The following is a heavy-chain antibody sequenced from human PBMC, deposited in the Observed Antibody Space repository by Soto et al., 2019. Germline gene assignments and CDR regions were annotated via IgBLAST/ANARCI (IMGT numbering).Heavy chain of an antibody. CDR1: GASISSKTYY. CDR3: ARHDLSYDYYDSRDYYFAY. V-gene: IGHV4-39*01. CDR2: VYYSGSH. J-gene: IGHJ4*02. D-gene: IGHD3-22*01. Sequence: PSQTLSLTCTVSGASISSKTYYWAWIRQPPGKRLEWIGSVYYSGSHYYNPSLESRLTMSVETSKNEFSLKLSSVTAADTAVYYCARHDLSYDYYDSRDYYFAYWGQGALVTVSS.